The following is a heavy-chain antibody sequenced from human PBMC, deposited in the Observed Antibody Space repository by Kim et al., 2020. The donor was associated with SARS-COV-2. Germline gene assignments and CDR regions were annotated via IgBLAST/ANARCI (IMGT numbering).Heavy chain of an antibody. CDR2: IKQDGSEK. Sequence: GGSLRLSCAASGFTFSSYWMSWVRQAPGKGLEWVANIKQDGSEKYYVDSLKGRFTISRDNAKNSLYLQMNSLRAEDTAVYYCARFPRDDILTGYFDYWGQGTLVTVSS. CDR3: ARFPRDDILTGYFDY. V-gene: IGHV3-7*01. D-gene: IGHD3-9*01. CDR1: GFTFSSYW. J-gene: IGHJ4*02.